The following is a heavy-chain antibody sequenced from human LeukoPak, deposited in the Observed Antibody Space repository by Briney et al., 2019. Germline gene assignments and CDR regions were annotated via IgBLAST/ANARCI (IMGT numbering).Heavy chain of an antibody. CDR2: IWHDGSNK. V-gene: IGHV3-33*06. J-gene: IGHJ4*02. CDR3: ANNFDY. CDR1: GFTFSNYG. Sequence: GGSLRLSCAASGFTFSNYGMHWVRQGPGKGLEWVAVIWHDGSNKHYADSVKGRFTISRDNSRNTVYLQMNNLRAEDTAVYYCANNFDYWGRGTLVTVSS.